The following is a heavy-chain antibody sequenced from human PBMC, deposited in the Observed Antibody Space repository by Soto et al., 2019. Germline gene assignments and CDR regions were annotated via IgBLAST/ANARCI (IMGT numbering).Heavy chain of an antibody. CDR1: GFTFSGYA. J-gene: IGHJ2*01. D-gene: IGHD3-10*01. Sequence: EVQLLDSGGGLVQPGGSLRLSCAASGFTFSGYALTWVRQAPGKGLEWVSAISGGGDATFYADSVKGRFTISRDNSKKTLYLQMNSLRAEGTAVYYCARKVSGSTGRPDLWYFDLWGRGTLVTVSS. CDR3: ARKVSGSTGRPDLWYFDL. V-gene: IGHV3-23*01. CDR2: ISGGGDAT.